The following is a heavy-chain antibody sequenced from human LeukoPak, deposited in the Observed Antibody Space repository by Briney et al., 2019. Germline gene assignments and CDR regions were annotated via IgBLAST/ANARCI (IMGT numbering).Heavy chain of an antibody. CDR1: GFTFSSYW. Sequence: GGSLRLSCAASGFTFSSYWMSWVRQAPGKGLEWVANIKQDGSEKYYVDSVKGRFTISRDNAKNSLYLQMNSLRAEDTAVYYCAKGNVLRYFDWSGAYIQPPNWFDPWGQGTLVTVSS. D-gene: IGHD3-9*01. CDR3: AKGNVLRYFDWSGAYIQPPNWFDP. CDR2: IKQDGSEK. V-gene: IGHV3-7*03. J-gene: IGHJ5*02.